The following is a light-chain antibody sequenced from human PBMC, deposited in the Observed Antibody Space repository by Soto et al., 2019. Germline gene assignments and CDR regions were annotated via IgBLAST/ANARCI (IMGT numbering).Light chain of an antibody. Sequence: PGDRAPLSCRASQSVSCIYLAWYQQKPGQAPRLLIYGASSRATGIPDRFSGSGSGTDFTLTLSRLEPEDAAEYYCQQYDSSHPRLTVGGGTKVDSK. CDR3: QQYDSSHPRLT. J-gene: IGKJ4*01. V-gene: IGKV3-20*01. CDR2: GAS. CDR1: QSVSCIY.